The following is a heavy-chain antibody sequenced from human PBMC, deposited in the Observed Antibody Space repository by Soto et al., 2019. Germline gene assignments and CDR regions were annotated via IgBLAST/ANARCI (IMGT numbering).Heavy chain of an antibody. CDR1: GFTFSSYW. D-gene: IGHD5-12*01. CDR2: MKQDGSEK. CDR3: ARSYEYSDYQMPYFDY. V-gene: IGHV3-7*01. J-gene: IGHJ4*02. Sequence: TGGSLRLSCAASGFTFSSYWMSWVRQAPGKGLEWVANMKQDGSEKYYVDSVKGRFTISRDNAKNSLYLQMNSLRAEDTAVYYCARSYEYSDYQMPYFDYWGQGTLVTVSS.